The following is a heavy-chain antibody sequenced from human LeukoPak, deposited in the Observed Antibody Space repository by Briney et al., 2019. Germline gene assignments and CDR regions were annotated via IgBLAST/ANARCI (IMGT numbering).Heavy chain of an antibody. CDR3: ARGPTSRGVAFDY. Sequence: TSETLSLTCTVSGGSISRSSYYWGWIRQTPGMGLEWIGSVSYSGNTDYNPSLKSRVTISVDTSKNLFSLRLTSVTAADTAVYYCARGPTSRGVAFDYWGQGTLVTVSS. CDR1: GGSISRSSYY. J-gene: IGHJ4*02. D-gene: IGHD2-15*01. CDR2: VSYSGNT. V-gene: IGHV4-39*07.